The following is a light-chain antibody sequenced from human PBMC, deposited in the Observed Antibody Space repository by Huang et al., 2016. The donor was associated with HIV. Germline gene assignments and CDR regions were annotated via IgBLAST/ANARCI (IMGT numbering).Light chain of an antibody. V-gene: IGKV3-20*01. J-gene: IGKJ1*01. CDR2: CAS. Sequence: EIVLTPSPGTLFLSPGERAPLSCRASQTFSNDYLAWYQQKPGQAPRLLIYCASTRATGIPDRFSGSGSGTDFTLTISRLEPEDFAVYYCQQYGSSLWTFGQGTKVEIK. CDR1: QTFSNDY. CDR3: QQYGSSLWT.